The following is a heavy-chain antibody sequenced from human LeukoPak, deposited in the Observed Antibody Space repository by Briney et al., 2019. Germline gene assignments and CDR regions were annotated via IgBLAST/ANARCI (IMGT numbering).Heavy chain of an antibody. CDR2: ISTSSSYI. Sequence: GGSLRLSCAASGFTFSSYSMNWVHQAPGKGLEWVSSISTSSSYIYYADSVKGRFTISRDNAKNSLYLQMNSLRAEDTAVYYCARSNFADGYNYLRYWGQGTLVTVSS. CDR1: GFTFSSYS. CDR3: ARSNFADGYNYLRY. J-gene: IGHJ4*02. D-gene: IGHD5-24*01. V-gene: IGHV3-21*01.